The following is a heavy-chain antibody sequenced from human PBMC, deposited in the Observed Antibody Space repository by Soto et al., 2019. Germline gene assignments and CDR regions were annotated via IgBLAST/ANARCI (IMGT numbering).Heavy chain of an antibody. Sequence: GGSLRLSCAASGFAFSSYSMNWVRQAPGRGLEWVSSISSSGSYIYYADSVEGRFTISRDNAKNSLYLQMNSLRAEDTAVYYCARGQYSGYGPQDYWGQGTLVTVSS. J-gene: IGHJ4*02. D-gene: IGHD5-12*01. CDR3: ARGQYSGYGPQDY. CDR1: GFAFSSYS. V-gene: IGHV3-21*01. CDR2: ISSSGSYI.